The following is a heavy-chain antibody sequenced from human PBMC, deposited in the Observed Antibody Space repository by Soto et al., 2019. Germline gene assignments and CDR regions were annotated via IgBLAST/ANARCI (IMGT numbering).Heavy chain of an antibody. CDR1: DRYFGGYY. D-gene: IGHD6-13*01. V-gene: IGHV4-34*01. J-gene: IGHJ5*01. CDR3: TRGGGTSSSCFWFDS. CDR2: ASYRGRP. Sequence: PSQTLSLTCCRADRYFGGYYWTWICKNKGEGLEWIGEASYRGRPNYNPSLQSRVTVSLDMTNTSCSLPLSSVTAADTAFYYCTRGGGTSSSCFWFDSWGQGPLVTVSS.